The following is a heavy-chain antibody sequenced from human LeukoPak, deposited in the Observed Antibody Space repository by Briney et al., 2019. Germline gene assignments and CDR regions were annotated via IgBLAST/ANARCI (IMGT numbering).Heavy chain of an antibody. D-gene: IGHD3-22*01. V-gene: IGHV3-20*04. J-gene: IGHJ4*02. CDR3: ASQYYYDSSGYYYNY. CDR1: GFTFDDYG. CDR2: INWNGGST. Sequence: GGSLRLSCAASGFTFDDYGMSWVRQAPGKGLEWVSGINWNGGSTGYADSVKGRFTISRDNAKNSLYLQMNSLRAEDTALYYCASQYYYDSSGYYYNYWGQGTLVTASS.